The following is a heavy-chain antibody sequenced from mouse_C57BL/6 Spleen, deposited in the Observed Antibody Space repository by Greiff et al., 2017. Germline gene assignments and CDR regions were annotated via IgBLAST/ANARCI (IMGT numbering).Heavy chain of an antibody. Sequence: EVQLQESGPGLVKPSQSLSLTCSVTGYSITSGYYWNWIRQFPGNKLEWMGYISYDGSNNYNPSLKNRISITRDTSKNPFFLKLNSVTTEDTATYYCARGYGNFPYFDYWGQGTTLTVSS. J-gene: IGHJ2*01. CDR2: ISYDGSN. D-gene: IGHD2-1*01. CDR3: ARGYGNFPYFDY. V-gene: IGHV3-6*01. CDR1: GYSITSGYY.